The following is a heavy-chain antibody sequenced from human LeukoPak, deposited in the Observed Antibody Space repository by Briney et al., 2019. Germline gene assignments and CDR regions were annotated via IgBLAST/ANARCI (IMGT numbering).Heavy chain of an antibody. CDR1: GGSISSGGYY. D-gene: IGHD3-10*01. CDR2: IYHSGST. CDR3: ARETYYYGSRGGLDI. V-gene: IGHV4-30-2*01. J-gene: IGHJ3*02. Sequence: PSETLSLTCTVSGGSISSGGYYWSWIRQPPGKGLEWIGYIYHSGSTYYNPSLKSRVTISVDRSKNQFSLKLSSVTAADTAVYYCARETYYYGSRGGLDIWGQGTMVTVSS.